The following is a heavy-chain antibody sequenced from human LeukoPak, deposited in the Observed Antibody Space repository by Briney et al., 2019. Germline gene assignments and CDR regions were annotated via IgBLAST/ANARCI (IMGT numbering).Heavy chain of an antibody. J-gene: IGHJ3*02. V-gene: IGHV4-39*07. CDR3: ARDEADTMGLESNRFDI. CDR2: IYYSGST. D-gene: IGHD3-10*01. CDR1: GGSISSSSYY. Sequence: SSETLSLTCTVSGGSISSSSYYWGWIRQPPGKGLEWIGSIYYSGSTYYNPSLKSRATISVDTSKNQFSLKLSSVTAADTAVYYCARDEADTMGLESNRFDIWGQGTMVTVSS.